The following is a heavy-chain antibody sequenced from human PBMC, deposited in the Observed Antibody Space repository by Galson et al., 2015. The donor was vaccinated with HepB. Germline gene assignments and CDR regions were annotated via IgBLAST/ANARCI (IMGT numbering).Heavy chain of an antibody. D-gene: IGHD3-10*01. CDR1: GGTFSSYA. Sequence: SVKVSCKASGGTFSSYAISWVRQAPGQGLEWMGGIIPIFGTANYAQKFQGRVTITADKSTSTAYMELSSLRSEDTAVYYCAREALFSCLRGMVRGAYYYYYGMDVWGQGTTVTVSS. CDR3: AREALFSCLRGMVRGAYYYYYGMDV. V-gene: IGHV1-69*06. J-gene: IGHJ6*02. CDR2: IIPIFGTA.